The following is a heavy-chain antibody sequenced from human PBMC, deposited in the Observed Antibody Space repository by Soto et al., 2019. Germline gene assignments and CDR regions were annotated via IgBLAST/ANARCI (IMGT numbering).Heavy chain of an antibody. CDR1: GFTFSSYS. CDR2: ISSGSDYI. J-gene: IGHJ3*01. V-gene: IGHV3-21*01. Sequence: EVQLVESGGGRVEPGGSLRLSCAASGFTFSSYSMNWVRQAPGKGLEWVSAISSGSDYIFYADSVKGRFTISRDNAKNSLFLQMNSLTAEDTAVYYCARSPVGDAFNVWGQGTVVTVSS. CDR3: ARSPVGDAFNV.